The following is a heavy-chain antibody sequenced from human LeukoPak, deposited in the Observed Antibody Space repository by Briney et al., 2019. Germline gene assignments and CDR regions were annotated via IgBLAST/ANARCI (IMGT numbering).Heavy chain of an antibody. J-gene: IGHJ4*02. CDR3: SVYDSSGYKTFDY. CDR2: ISSSGSTI. V-gene: IGHV3-48*03. Sequence: GVSLRLSCAASGFTFSSYEMNWVRQAPGKGLEWVSYISSSGSTIYYADSVEGRFTISRDNAKNSLYLQMNSLRAEDTAVYYCSVYDSSGYKTFDYWGQGTLVTVSS. D-gene: IGHD3-22*01. CDR1: GFTFSSYE.